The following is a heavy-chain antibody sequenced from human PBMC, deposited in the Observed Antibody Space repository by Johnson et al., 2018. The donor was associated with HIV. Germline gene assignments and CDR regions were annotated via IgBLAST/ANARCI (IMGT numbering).Heavy chain of an antibody. Sequence: VQLVESGGGLVKPGGSLRLSCAASGFTFSNAWNGGSTGYADSVKGRFTISRDNAKNSLYVQMNSLRAEDTALYYCARHFRGGDRGAFDIWGQGTMVTVSS. V-gene: IGHV3-20*04. CDR1: GFTF. D-gene: IGHD3-10*01. CDR2: GST. CDR3: ARHFRGGDRGAFDI. J-gene: IGHJ3*02.